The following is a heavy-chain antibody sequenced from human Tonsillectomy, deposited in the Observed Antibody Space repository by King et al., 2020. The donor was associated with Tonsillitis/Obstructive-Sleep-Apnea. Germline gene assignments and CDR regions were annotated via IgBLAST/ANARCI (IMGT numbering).Heavy chain of an antibody. Sequence: QLVQSGAEVKKPGESLKISCKGSGYSFTSYWIGWVRQMPGKVLEWIGIIYPGDSDTRYSPSFQGQVTISADKSISTAYLQWSGLKASDTAMYYFARRGGGYCSSTSCYTDYYYYMDVWGKGTTVTVSS. V-gene: IGHV5-51*01. CDR3: ARRGGGYCSSTSCYTDYYYYMDV. CDR1: GYSFTSYW. CDR2: IYPGDSDT. J-gene: IGHJ6*03. D-gene: IGHD2-2*02.